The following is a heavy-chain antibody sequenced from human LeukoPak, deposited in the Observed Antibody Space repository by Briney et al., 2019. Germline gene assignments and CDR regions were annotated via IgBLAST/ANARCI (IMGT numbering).Heavy chain of an antibody. Sequence: GGSLRLSCAASGFTFDDYAMHWVRQAPGKGLEWVSGISWNSGSIGYADSVKGRFTISRDNAKNSLYLQMNSLRAEDTALYYCAKAPTGATRAFDYWGQGTLVTVSS. CDR3: AKAPTGATRAFDY. V-gene: IGHV3-9*01. CDR1: GFTFDDYA. J-gene: IGHJ4*02. D-gene: IGHD1-26*01. CDR2: ISWNSGSI.